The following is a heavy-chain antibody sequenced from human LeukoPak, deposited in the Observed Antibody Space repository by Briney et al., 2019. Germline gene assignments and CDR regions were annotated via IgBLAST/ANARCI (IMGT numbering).Heavy chain of an antibody. Sequence: SETLSLTCAVYGVSFSGYYWSWIRQPPGKGLEWIGEINHSGSTNYNPSLKSRVTISVDTAKNHFSLKLRSVTAADTAVYYCSRGVRDYAFWSGYPNYYYGMDLCDQGTTVTVSS. D-gene: IGHD3-3*01. CDR2: INHSGST. V-gene: IGHV4-34*01. J-gene: IGHJ6*02. CDR1: GVSFSGYY. CDR3: SRGVRDYAFWSGYPNYYYGMDL.